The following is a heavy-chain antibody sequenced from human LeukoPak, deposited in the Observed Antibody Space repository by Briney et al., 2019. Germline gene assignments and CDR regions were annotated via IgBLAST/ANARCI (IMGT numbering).Heavy chain of an antibody. Sequence: SETLSLTCTVSGGSITTNYWSWIRQPAGKGLEWIGRIYTGGSTNYNPSLKSRVTMSVDTSKNQFSLKLSSVTAADTAVYYCARGGDIVAVVAATGAFDVWGQGTMVTVSS. J-gene: IGHJ3*01. CDR1: GGSITTNY. V-gene: IGHV4-4*07. CDR3: ARGGDIVAVVAATGAFDV. D-gene: IGHD2-15*01. CDR2: IYTGGST.